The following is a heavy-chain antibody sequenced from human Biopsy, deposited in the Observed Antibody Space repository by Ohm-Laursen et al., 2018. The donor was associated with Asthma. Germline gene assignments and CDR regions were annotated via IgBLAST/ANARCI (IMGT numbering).Heavy chain of an antibody. Sequence: RSLRLSCAASEFNFHNYGMNWVRRAPGKGLEWVAQILFDGRKINYPDSVKGRFTISRDNSKNMVYLQMKSLRPEDTAVYYCAKDRVAGRSYYFDYWGQGSLVSVSS. CDR3: AKDRVAGRSYYFDY. CDR2: ILFDGRKI. V-gene: IGHV3-30*18. D-gene: IGHD6-13*01. CDR1: EFNFHNYG. J-gene: IGHJ4*02.